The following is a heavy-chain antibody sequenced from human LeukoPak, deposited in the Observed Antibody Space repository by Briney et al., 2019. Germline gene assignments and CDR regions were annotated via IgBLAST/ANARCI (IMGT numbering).Heavy chain of an antibody. J-gene: IGHJ5*02. CDR2: IGGSGVDT. CDR1: GFTFSNYA. CDR3: ARVRHYYDSSDYYSSNWFDP. Sequence: GGSLRLSCAASGFTFSNYAMNWVRQAPGKGLEWVSAIGGSGVDTFYADSVKGRFTISRDNSKNTLYLQMNSLRAEDTAVYYCARVRHYYDSSDYYSSNWFDPWGQGTVVTVSS. V-gene: IGHV3-23*01. D-gene: IGHD3-22*01.